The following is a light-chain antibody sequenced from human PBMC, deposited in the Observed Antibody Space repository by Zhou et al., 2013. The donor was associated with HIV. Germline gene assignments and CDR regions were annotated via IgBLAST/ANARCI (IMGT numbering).Light chain of an antibody. CDR2: EAS. V-gene: IGKV1-5*03. CDR1: QSINSW. CDR3: QQYSSYPYS. Sequence: DIQMTQSPSTLSASVGDRVIITCRASQSINSWLAWYQQKPGRAPKLLVSEASSLQRGVPSRFSGSGSGTEFTLTISSLQPDDFAAYYCQQYSSYPYSFGQGTKLEIK. J-gene: IGKJ2*03.